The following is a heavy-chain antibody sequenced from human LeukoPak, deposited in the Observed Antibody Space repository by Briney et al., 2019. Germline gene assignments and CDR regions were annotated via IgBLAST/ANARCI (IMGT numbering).Heavy chain of an antibody. V-gene: IGHV1-2*02. CDR1: GYTFTGYY. J-gene: IGHJ4*02. Sequence: ASVKVSCKASGYTFTGYYMHWVRQAPGQGLEWMGWINPNSGGTNYAQKFQGRVTMTRDTSISTAYMELSRLRSDDTAVYYCARDFSIRESCSSTSCYSGWNYEGFFDYWGQGTLVTVSS. D-gene: IGHD2-2*01. CDR3: ARDFSIRESCSSTSCYSGWNYEGFFDY. CDR2: INPNSGGT.